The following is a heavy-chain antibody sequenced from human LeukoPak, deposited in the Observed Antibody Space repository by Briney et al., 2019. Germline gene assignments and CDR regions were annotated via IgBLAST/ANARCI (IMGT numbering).Heavy chain of an antibody. CDR3: ARGLEQQLPREYFQH. V-gene: IGHV1-69*02. CDR2: IIPILGIA. J-gene: IGHJ1*01. Sequence: ASVKVSCKASGGTFSSYTISWVRQAPGQGLEWMGMIIPILGIANYAQKFQGRVTITADKSTSTAYMELSSLRSEDTAVYYCARGLEQQLPREYFQHWGQGTLVTVSS. CDR1: GGTFSSYT. D-gene: IGHD6-13*01.